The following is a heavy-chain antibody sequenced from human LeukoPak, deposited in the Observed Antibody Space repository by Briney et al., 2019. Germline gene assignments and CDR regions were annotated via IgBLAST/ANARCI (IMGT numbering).Heavy chain of an antibody. D-gene: IGHD3-10*01. V-gene: IGHV3-9*01. CDR2: ISWNSGSI. CDR3: AKDKMVRGVISNWFDP. Sequence: GGSLRLSCAASGFTFDDYAMHWARQAPGKGLEWVSGISWNSGSIGYADSVKGRFTISRDNAKNSLYLQMNSLRAEDTALYYCAKDKMVRGVISNWFDPWGQGTLVTVSS. J-gene: IGHJ5*02. CDR1: GFTFDDYA.